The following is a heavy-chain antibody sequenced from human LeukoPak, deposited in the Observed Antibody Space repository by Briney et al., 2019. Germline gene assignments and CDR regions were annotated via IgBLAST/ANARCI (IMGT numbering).Heavy chain of an antibody. CDR3: ARMPDILTGLDS. V-gene: IGHV4-59*01. D-gene: IGHD3-9*01. CDR2: IYYSGST. J-gene: IGHJ4*02. Sequence: IYYSGSTNYNPSLKSRVTISLDTSKNQFSLKLSSVTTADTAVYYCARMPDILTGLDSWGQGTLVTVSS.